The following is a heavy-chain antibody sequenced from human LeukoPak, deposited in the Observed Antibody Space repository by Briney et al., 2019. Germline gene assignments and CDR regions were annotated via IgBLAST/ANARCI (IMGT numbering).Heavy chain of an antibody. CDR1: GFTFSSYA. J-gene: IGHJ3*02. V-gene: IGHV3-23*01. Sequence: GGSLRLSCAASGFTFSSYAMSWVRQAPGKGLEWVSAISGSGGSTYYADSVKGRFTISRDNSKTTLYLQMNSLRAEDTAVYYCAKDGSVLLWFGESDAIEIWDQGTMVTVSS. CDR2: ISGSGGST. CDR3: AKDGSVLLWFGESDAIEI. D-gene: IGHD3-10*01.